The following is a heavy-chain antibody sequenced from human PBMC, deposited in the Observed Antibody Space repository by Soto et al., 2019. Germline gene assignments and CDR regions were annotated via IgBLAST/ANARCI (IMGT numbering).Heavy chain of an antibody. CDR1: GGSFSGYY. J-gene: IGHJ4*01. CDR2: INHSGST. V-gene: IGHV4-34*01. CDR3: ASRPLTQVTWFVYDY. D-gene: IGHD3-22*01. Sequence: SETLSLTCAVYGGSFSGYYWSWIRQPPGKGLEWIGEINHSGSTNYNPSLKSRVTISVDTSKNQFSLKLSSVTAADTAVYYCASRPLTQVTWFVYDYWGPGILVTVSS.